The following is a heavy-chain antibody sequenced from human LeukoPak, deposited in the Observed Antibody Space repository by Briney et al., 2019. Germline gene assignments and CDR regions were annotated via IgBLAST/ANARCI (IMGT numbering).Heavy chain of an antibody. CDR3: ASCYNWNYYYFDY. Sequence: SVKVSCKASGGTFSSYAISWVRQAPGQGLEWMGVIIPIFGTVNYAQKFQGRVTITDNESTSTAYMELSSLRSEDTGVYYCASCYNWNYYYFDYWGQGTLVTVSS. CDR1: GGTFSSYA. D-gene: IGHD1-7*01. V-gene: IGHV1-69*13. J-gene: IGHJ4*02. CDR2: IIPIFGTV.